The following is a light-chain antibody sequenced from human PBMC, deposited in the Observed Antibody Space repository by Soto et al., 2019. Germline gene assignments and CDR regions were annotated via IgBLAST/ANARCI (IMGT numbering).Light chain of an antibody. V-gene: IGKV1-5*03. Sequence: DIQMTQSPSTLSASVGDRVTITCRASQSISSWLAWYQQKPGKAPNLLIYKASTLQSGVPSRFSGGGSGTEFTLTVSSLQPDDFAIYYCQQYSDYPWTFGQGTKVEI. CDR3: QQYSDYPWT. CDR2: KAS. J-gene: IGKJ1*01. CDR1: QSISSW.